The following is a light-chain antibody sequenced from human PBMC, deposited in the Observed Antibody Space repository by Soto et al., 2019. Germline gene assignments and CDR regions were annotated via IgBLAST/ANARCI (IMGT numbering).Light chain of an antibody. CDR3: QQHGTSPI. Sequence: EVVLTQSPGTLSLSPGERATLSCRASQAVSSILLAWYQQKPGQAPRLLIYGASSRATGIPDRFSGSGSGTDFPLTVSRLEPEDFAVYYCQQHGTSPIFGGGTKVDIK. CDR1: QAVSSIL. J-gene: IGKJ4*01. V-gene: IGKV3-20*01. CDR2: GAS.